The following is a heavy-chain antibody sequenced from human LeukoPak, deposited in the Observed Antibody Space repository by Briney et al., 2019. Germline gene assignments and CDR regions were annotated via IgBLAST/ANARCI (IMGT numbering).Heavy chain of an antibody. Sequence: PGGSLRLAWAAAGFTFSDYYMSWGRQARGEWLGWGSYIGMSGSTIYYADSVEGRFTISRDNAKNSLYRQMHILRAEHTAVYYCARVRWAAQEMDVWGEGTTVTVSS. V-gene: IGHV3-11*01. CDR2: IGMSGSTI. CDR3: ARVRWAAQEMDV. J-gene: IGHJ6*04. D-gene: IGHD5-24*01. CDR1: GFTFSDYY.